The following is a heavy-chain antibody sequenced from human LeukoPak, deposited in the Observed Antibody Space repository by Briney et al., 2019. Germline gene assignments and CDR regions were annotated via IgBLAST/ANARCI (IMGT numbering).Heavy chain of an antibody. Sequence: GGSLRLSCAASGFTFSSYTMNWVRQAPGKGLGWVSSISSSCSAIYYAASVKGRFTISRDNAKNSLHLQMNSLRDEDTAVYYCARGALRYSDYWGQGTLVTVSS. CDR3: ARGALRYSDY. J-gene: IGHJ4*02. D-gene: IGHD3-9*01. V-gene: IGHV3-48*02. CDR2: ISSSCSAI. CDR1: GFTFSSYT.